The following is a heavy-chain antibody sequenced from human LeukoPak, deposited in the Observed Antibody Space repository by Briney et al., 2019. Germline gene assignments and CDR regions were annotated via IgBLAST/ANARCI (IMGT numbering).Heavy chain of an antibody. Sequence: GGSLRLSCAASGFTFRTYGMTSVRQAPGKGLEWVSGITGSSTRTYYADSVKGRFTISRDNSKNTLHLQMDSLRAEDTAIYYCARELVSLGTGYFDLWGRGTLGTVSS. CDR3: ARELVSLGTGYFDL. CDR1: GFTFRTYG. D-gene: IGHD7-27*01. CDR2: ITGSSTRT. J-gene: IGHJ2*01. V-gene: IGHV3-23*01.